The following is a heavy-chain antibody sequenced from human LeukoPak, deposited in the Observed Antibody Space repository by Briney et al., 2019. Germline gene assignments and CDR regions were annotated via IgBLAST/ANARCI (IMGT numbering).Heavy chain of an antibody. V-gene: IGHV4-34*01. Sequence: PETLSLTCAISGGSFSGYYWSWIRQPPGKGLEWIGEINHSGSSNYNPSLKRRITISVDTSKNQFSLRLSSMTAADTAVYYCARVGVDSSGYYYVNAFDIWGQGTMVTVSS. CDR1: GGSFSGYY. CDR3: ARVGVDSSGYYYVNAFDI. D-gene: IGHD3-22*01. J-gene: IGHJ3*02. CDR2: INHSGSS.